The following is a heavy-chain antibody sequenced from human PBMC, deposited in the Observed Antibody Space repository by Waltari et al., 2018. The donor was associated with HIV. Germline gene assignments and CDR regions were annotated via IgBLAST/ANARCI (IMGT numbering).Heavy chain of an antibody. D-gene: IGHD6-19*01. V-gene: IGHV3-21*06. Sequence: EVQWVESGGGLVKPGGSLRLPCVASDFTIRHHLMNWVRQAPGTVIEWFPTISGASAYLNYADSVRVPFTLSRDKAKNSLNLKMNSLGAEDTAVYYRARFVDAVAVAGFHYWSQRTLVTVSS. J-gene: IGHJ4*02. CDR1: DFTIRHHL. CDR3: ARFVDAVAVAGFHY. CDR2: ISGASAYL.